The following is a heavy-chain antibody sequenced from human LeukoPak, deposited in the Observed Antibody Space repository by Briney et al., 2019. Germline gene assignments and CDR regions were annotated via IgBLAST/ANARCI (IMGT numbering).Heavy chain of an antibody. V-gene: IGHV1-69*13. D-gene: IGHD5-24*01. Sequence: SVKVSCKASGGTFSSYAISWVRQAPGQGLEWMGGIIPIFGTANYAQKFQGRVTITADESTSTAYMELSSLRSEDTAVYYCARDGGATLQRTGYFDYWGQGTLVTVSS. CDR1: GGTFSSYA. CDR2: IIPIFGTA. CDR3: ARDGGATLQRTGYFDY. J-gene: IGHJ4*02.